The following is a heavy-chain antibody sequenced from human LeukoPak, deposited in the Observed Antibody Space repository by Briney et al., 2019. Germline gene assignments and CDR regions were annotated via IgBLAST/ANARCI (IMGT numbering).Heavy chain of an antibody. Sequence: GGSLRLSCAASGFTFSSYWMTWVRQAPGKGLEWVASIRQDGNEKYYVDSVKGRFTISRDNAKNSLYLQMNSLRAEDTAVYYCARWGPFYDRSANDSDWGQGTLVTVSS. CDR3: ARWGPFYDRSANDSD. CDR2: IRQDGNEK. D-gene: IGHD3-22*01. J-gene: IGHJ4*02. V-gene: IGHV3-7*01. CDR1: GFTFSSYW.